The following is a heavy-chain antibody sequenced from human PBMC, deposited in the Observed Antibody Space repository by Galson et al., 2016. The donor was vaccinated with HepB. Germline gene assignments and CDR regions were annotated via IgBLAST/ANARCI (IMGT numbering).Heavy chain of an antibody. CDR2: ISWNSRNI. CDR3: AKLWDYGSRTFATMDV. Sequence: SLRLSCAVSGFSFADYEMSWVRQVPGKGLEWVSTISWNSRNILYADSVKGRFTFSRDNPRNSLYLQMNNLRYEDTALYYRAKLWDYGSRTFATMDVWGQGTTVTVSS. V-gene: IGHV3-9*01. D-gene: IGHD3-10*01. CDR1: GFSFADYE. J-gene: IGHJ6*02.